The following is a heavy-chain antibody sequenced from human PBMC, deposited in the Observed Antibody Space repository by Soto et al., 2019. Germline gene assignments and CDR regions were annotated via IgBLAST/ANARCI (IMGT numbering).Heavy chain of an antibody. CDR1: GFDFGSYG. CDR2: VWYDGSTA. D-gene: IGHD2-8*01. Sequence: QVQLVESGGGVVQPGGSLRLSCVASGFDFGSYGMQWVRRAPGKGLEWMAVVWYDGSTAYYADSVKGRFTISRDNSKNTLFLHLNSLTAEDTAVYFCARAGVRVFFVPVFYGLDVWGNGTTVTVSS. CDR3: ARAGVRVFFVPVFYGLDV. J-gene: IGHJ6*04. V-gene: IGHV3-33*01.